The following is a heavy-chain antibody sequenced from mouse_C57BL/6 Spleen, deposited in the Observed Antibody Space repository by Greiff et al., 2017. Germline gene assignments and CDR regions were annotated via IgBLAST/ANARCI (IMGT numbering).Heavy chain of an antibody. CDR1: GFSLTSYG. Sequence: VQLVESGPGLVAPSQSLSITCTVSGFSLTSYGVAWVRQSPGKGLEWLGVIWGVGSTNYNSALKSRLSISKDNAKSHVFLKMNSLQTDDTAMYYCARHSKYDAMDYWGQGTSVTVSS. J-gene: IGHJ4*01. D-gene: IGHD2-5*01. V-gene: IGHV2-6*01. CDR3: ARHSKYDAMDY. CDR2: IWGVGST.